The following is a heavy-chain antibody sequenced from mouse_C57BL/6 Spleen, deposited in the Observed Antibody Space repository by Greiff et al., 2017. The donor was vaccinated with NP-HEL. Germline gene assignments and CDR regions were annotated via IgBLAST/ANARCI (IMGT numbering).Heavy chain of an antibody. J-gene: IGHJ4*01. CDR3: ARGGYDYEWDYAMDY. D-gene: IGHD2-4*01. CDR2: IDPANGNT. Sequence: EVKLQESVAELVRPGASVKLSCTASGFNIKNTYMHWVKQRPEQGLEWIGRIDPANGNTKYAPKFQGKATITPDTSSNTAYLQLSSLTSEDTAIYYCARGGYDYEWDYAMDYWGQGTSVTVSS. V-gene: IGHV14-3*01. CDR1: GFNIKNTY.